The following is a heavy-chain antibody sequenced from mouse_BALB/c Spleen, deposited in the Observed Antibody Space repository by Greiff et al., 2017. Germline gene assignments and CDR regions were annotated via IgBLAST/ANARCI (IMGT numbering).Heavy chain of an antibody. D-gene: IGHD1-1*01. J-gene: IGHJ2*01. Sequence: EVQLQQSGAELVKPGASVKLSCTASGFNIKDTYMHWVKQRPEQGLEWIGRIDPANGNTKYDPKFQGKATLTADTSSTTAYLQLSSLTSEDTAVYYCARHGAVVPFDYWGQGTTLTVSA. CDR3: ARHGAVVPFDY. V-gene: IGHV14-3*02. CDR1: GFNIKDTY. CDR2: IDPANGNT.